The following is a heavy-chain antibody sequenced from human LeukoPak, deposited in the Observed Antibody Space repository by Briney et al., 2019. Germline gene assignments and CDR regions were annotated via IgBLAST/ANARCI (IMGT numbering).Heavy chain of an antibody. V-gene: IGHV4-61*02. CDR3: AKHYMGSSYNRAVDY. Sequence: SETLSLTCSVSGGSISGGSYYWSWIRQPAGKGLEWIGRIYTSGSTNYNPSLKSRVTISLDTSKNQFSLKLSSVTAADTAVYYCAKHYMGSSYNRAVDYWGQGTLVTVSS. D-gene: IGHD3-10*01. J-gene: IGHJ4*02. CDR1: GGSISGGSYY. CDR2: IYTSGST.